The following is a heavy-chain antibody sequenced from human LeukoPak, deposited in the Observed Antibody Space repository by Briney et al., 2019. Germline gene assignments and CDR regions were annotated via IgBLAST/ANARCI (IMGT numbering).Heavy chain of an antibody. CDR1: GFTFSSYA. D-gene: IGHD3-16*02. J-gene: IGHJ6*04. V-gene: IGHV3-23*01. Sequence: GGSLRLSCAASGFTFSSYAMTWVRRAPGKGLECVSGISGRGSSTSYADSVKGRFTISRDNSKNTLYLQMNSLRAEDTAVYYCAKSLYGGMDVWGRGTTVTVSS. CDR3: AKSLYGGMDV. CDR2: ISGRGSST.